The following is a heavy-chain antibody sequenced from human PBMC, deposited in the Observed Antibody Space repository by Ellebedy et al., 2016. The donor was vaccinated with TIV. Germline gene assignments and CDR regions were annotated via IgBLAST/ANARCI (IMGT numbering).Heavy chain of an antibody. Sequence: GSLRLXCAASGFTFSSYAMSWVRQSPGKGLEWIGEIYHSGSTNYNPSFKSRVTISVDVSKKEFSLKLSSVTAADTAVYYCARWVGIKPPHNYFGMDVWGQGTTVTVSS. CDR3: ARWVGIKPPHNYFGMDV. V-gene: IGHV4-4*02. CDR2: IYHSGST. J-gene: IGHJ6*02. CDR1: GFTFSSYAM. D-gene: IGHD1-26*01.